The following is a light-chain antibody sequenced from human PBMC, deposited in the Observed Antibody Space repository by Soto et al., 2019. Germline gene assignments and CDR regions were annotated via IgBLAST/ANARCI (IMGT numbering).Light chain of an antibody. V-gene: IGLV2-14*01. Sequence: QSALTQPASVSGSPGQSITISCTGTSSDVGGYDYVSWFQQHHGKVPKLVIYEVNNRPSGVSNRFSGSKSGNTASLTISGLQPEDEADYYCTSYTITSTPVVFGGGTKLTVL. CDR1: SSDVGGYDY. J-gene: IGLJ2*01. CDR2: EVN. CDR3: TSYTITSTPVV.